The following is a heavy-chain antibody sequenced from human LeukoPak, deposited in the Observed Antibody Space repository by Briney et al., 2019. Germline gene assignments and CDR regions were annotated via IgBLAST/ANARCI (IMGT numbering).Heavy chain of an antibody. V-gene: IGHV3-23*01. CDR1: GFTFSSYA. Sequence: PGGSLRLSCAASGFTFSSYAMGWVRQAPGKGLEWVSAISGSGGSTYYADSVKGRFTISRDNSKHTLYLQMNSLRAEDTAVYYCVTPFEAGYYSPFDYWGQGTLVTVSS. CDR3: VTPFEAGYYSPFDY. J-gene: IGHJ4*02. CDR2: ISGSGGST. D-gene: IGHD3-9*01.